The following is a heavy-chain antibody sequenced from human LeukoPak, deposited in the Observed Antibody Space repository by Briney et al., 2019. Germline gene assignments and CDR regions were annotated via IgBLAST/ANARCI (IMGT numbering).Heavy chain of an antibody. CDR1: DDSISNSRYF. V-gene: IGHV4-39*07. CDR3: ARDAHLNYDSSGNYYFDY. J-gene: IGHJ4*02. Sequence: SETLSLTCTISDDSISNSRYFWAWIRQSPGKGLEWLASINYSGRTYYNPSLNSRLTISVDTAKRQFSLKLTSVTAADTAVYYCARDAHLNYDSSGNYYFDYWGQGTLVTVSS. CDR2: INYSGRT. D-gene: IGHD3-22*01.